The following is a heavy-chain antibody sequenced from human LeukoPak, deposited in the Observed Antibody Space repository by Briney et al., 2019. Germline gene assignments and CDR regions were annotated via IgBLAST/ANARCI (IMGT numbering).Heavy chain of an antibody. Sequence: SQTLSLTCAISGDSLSTNSAAWDWIRQSPSRGLEWLGRIYYRSKWYHDYAPSVQSRITINPDTSRNQFSLKLSSVTAADTAVYYCARDPYGDTHFDYWGQGTLVTVSS. CDR2: IYYRSKWYH. J-gene: IGHJ4*02. CDR1: GDSLSTNSAA. CDR3: ARDPYGDTHFDY. D-gene: IGHD4-17*01. V-gene: IGHV6-1*01.